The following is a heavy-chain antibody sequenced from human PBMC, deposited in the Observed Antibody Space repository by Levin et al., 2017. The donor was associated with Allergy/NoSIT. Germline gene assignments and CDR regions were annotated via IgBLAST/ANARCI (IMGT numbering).Heavy chain of an antibody. CDR2: IYHSGST. V-gene: IGHV4-30-4*01. Sequence: SQTLSLTCTVSGGSISSGDYYWSWIRQPPGKGLEWIGYIYHSGSTSYNPSLKSRVTISVDTSKNQFSLKLSSVTAADTAVYYCARQFLSVTGTIYNWFDPWGQGTLVTVSS. J-gene: IGHJ5*02. CDR1: GGSISSGDYY. D-gene: IGHD1-1*01. CDR3: ARQFLSVTGTIYNWFDP.